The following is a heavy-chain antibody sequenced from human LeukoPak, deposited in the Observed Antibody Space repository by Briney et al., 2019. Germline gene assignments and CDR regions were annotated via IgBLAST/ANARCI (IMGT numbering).Heavy chain of an antibody. CDR2: ISSGTITM. V-gene: IGHV3-48*01. CDR3: ARDSTVTANGGTD. J-gene: IGHJ4*02. D-gene: IGHD4-17*01. CDR1: GFTFSSYS. Sequence: PGGSLRLSCAASGFTFSSYSMNWVRQAPGKGLEWISYISSGTITMYYADSVKGRFTISRDNAKNSLYLQMNGLKADDTAVYYCARDSTVTANGGTDWGQGTLVTVSS.